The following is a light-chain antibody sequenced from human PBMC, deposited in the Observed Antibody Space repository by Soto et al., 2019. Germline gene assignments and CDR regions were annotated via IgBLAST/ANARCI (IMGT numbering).Light chain of an antibody. J-gene: IGKJ1*01. Sequence: IVMTQSPATLSVSPGESATLSCRASQNIYCNVAWYQHRPGQAPRLLIYRASTRATGVPARFSGSGSGTEFTLTIGSLQSEDFTVYSCLQYHNLWAFGQGTKVDIK. CDR1: QNIYCN. CDR2: RAS. CDR3: LQYHNLWA. V-gene: IGKV3-15*01.